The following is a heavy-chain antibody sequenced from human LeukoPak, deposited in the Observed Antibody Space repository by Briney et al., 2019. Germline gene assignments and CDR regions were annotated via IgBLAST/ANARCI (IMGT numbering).Heavy chain of an antibody. Sequence: SETLSLTCAVYGGSFSGYYWSWVRQPPGKGLEWIGEINHSGSTNYNPSLTSRVTISVDTSKNQFSLKLSSVTAADTAVYYCAGLIVATTYFDYWGQGTLVTVSS. CDR1: GGSFSGYY. J-gene: IGHJ4*02. D-gene: IGHD5-12*01. V-gene: IGHV4-34*01. CDR3: AGLIVATTYFDY. CDR2: INHSGST.